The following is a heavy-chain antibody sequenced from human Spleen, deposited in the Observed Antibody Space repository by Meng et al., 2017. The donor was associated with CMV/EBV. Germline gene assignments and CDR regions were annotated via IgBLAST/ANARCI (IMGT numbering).Heavy chain of an antibody. J-gene: IGHJ4*02. V-gene: IGHV4-34*01. CDR2: INHSGST. D-gene: IGHD5-24*01. Sequence: QVQLPRGGAGMLNPSETLSLTCAVYGGSFSCYYWSWIRQPPGKGLECIGEINHSGSTHYNPSLKSRVTISVDTSKNQFSLKLSSVTAADTAVYYCARVVEMATPYFDYWGQGTLVTVSS. CDR3: ARVVEMATPYFDY. CDR1: GGSFSCYY.